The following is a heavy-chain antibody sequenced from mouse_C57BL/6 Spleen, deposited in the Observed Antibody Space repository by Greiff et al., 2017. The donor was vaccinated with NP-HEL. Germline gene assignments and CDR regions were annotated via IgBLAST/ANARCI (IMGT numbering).Heavy chain of an antibody. D-gene: IGHD2-1*01. J-gene: IGHJ2*01. CDR2: ISSGSSTI. Sequence: EVHLVESGGGLVKPGGSLKLSCAASGFTFSDYGMHWVRQAPEKGLEWVAYISSGSSTISYADTVKGRFTISGDNAKNTLFLQMTSLRSDDTAMYYCARRGNYRYFDYWGQGTTLTVSS. CDR1: GFTFSDYG. CDR3: ARRGNYRYFDY. V-gene: IGHV5-17*01.